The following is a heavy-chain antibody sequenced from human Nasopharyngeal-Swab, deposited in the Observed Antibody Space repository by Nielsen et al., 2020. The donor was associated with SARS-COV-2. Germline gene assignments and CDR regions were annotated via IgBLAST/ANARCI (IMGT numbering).Heavy chain of an antibody. CDR2: ISYDGSNK. J-gene: IGHJ4*02. V-gene: IGHV3-30*18. D-gene: IGHD3-22*01. CDR1: GFTFSSYG. Sequence: SLRLSCAASGFTFSSYGMHWVRQAPGKGLEWVAVISYDGSNKYYADSVKGRFTISRDNSKNTLYLQMNSLRAEDTAVYYCAKENIRLGYYYDSSGLDYWGQGTLVTVSS. CDR3: AKENIRLGYYYDSSGLDY.